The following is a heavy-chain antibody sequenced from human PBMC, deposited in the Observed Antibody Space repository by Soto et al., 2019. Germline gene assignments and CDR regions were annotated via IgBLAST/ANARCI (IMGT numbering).Heavy chain of an antibody. CDR2: IYHSGST. CDR3: ARDHGRFFDY. V-gene: IGHV4-30-2*01. J-gene: IGHJ4*02. Sequence: PSETLSLTCAISGVSISTGDYSLSRIRQPPGKGLEWIGYIYHSGSTYYNPSLKSRVTISVDTSKNQFSLKLSSVTAADTAVYYCARDHGRFFDYWGQRTLVTVSS. CDR1: GVSISTGDYS. D-gene: IGHD3-3*01.